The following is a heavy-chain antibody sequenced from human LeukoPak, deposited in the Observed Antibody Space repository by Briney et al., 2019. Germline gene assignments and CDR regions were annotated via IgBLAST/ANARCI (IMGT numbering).Heavy chain of an antibody. CDR3: ARVGYSYGYWPIDY. CDR1: GGSISSSSYY. J-gene: IGHJ3*01. CDR2: IYYSGST. V-gene: IGHV4-39*07. D-gene: IGHD5-18*01. Sequence: SETLSLTCTVSGGSISSSSYYWGWIRQPPGKGLEWIGSIYYSGSTNYNPSLKSRVTISVDTSKNQFSLKLSSVTAADTAVYYCARVGYSYGYWPIDYWGQGTMVTVSS.